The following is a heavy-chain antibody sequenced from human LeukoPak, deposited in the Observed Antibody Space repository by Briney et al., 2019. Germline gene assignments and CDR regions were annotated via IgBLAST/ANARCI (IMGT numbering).Heavy chain of an antibody. Sequence: HPGGSLRLSCVASGFSFSNYGMHWVRQAPGKGLEWGTFIRYDSSKKYYADSVKGRFAISRDNSTNTVSLQMNSLGAEATAVYSCAKERGWELLLPNYFDYWGQGILVTVSS. CDR3: AKERGWELLLPNYFDY. CDR2: IRYDSSKK. CDR1: GFSFSNYG. J-gene: IGHJ4*02. D-gene: IGHD1-26*01. V-gene: IGHV3-30*02.